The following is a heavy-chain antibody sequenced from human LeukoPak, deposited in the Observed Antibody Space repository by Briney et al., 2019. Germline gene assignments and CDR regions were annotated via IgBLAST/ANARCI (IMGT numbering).Heavy chain of an antibody. D-gene: IGHD2-2*02. J-gene: IGHJ4*02. CDR3: ARDLFSCSSTSCYIY. CDR2: IIQDGSAQ. V-gene: IGHV3-7*01. Sequence: PGGSLRLSCAASGFTFDGSWMNWVRQAPGKGLEWVANIIQDGSAQYYADSVEGRFTISRDNAENSLYPQMNSLRAEDTAVYYCARDLFSCSSTSCYIYWGQGTLVTVSS. CDR1: GFTFDGSW.